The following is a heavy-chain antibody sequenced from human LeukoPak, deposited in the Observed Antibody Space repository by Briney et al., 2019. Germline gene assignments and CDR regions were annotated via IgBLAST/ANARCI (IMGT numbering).Heavy chain of an antibody. CDR1: GFTFSSYA. D-gene: IGHD2-2*01. Sequence: GGSVRLSCAASGFTFSSYAMSWVRQAPGKGLEWVSAIIGSVGSTNYADSVKGRFTISRDKSTKTLYLQMNSLRAEDTAVYYCAKDRCSSTSCYSSYYYYYGMDVWGKGTTVTASS. CDR2: IIGSVGST. CDR3: AKDRCSSTSCYSSYYYYYGMDV. J-gene: IGHJ6*04. V-gene: IGHV3-23*01.